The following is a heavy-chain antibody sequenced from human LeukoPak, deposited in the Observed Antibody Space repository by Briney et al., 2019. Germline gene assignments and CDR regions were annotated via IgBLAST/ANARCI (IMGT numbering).Heavy chain of an antibody. CDR1: GNSFTNFW. V-gene: IGHV5-51*01. J-gene: IGHJ4*02. D-gene: IGHD2-8*02. CDR3: ARLSTVLGGIDY. Sequence: GESLKISCKGSGNSFTNFWIAWVRQMPGKGLEWMGIIYPGDSDARYSPSFQGQVSISADKSISTAYLQWSTLKASDTAIYYCARLSTVLGGIDYWGQGTLVTVYS. CDR2: IYPGDSDA.